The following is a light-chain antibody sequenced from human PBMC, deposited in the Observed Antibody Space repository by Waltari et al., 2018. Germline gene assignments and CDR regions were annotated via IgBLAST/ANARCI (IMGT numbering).Light chain of an antibody. CDR1: ENISKY. V-gene: IGKV3-20*01. Sequence: EMLLTRSPGTLSVSPGESARRPCRASENISKYLTWYQQKPGQAPRLLIYAASTRATGIPDRFSGSGFGTDFSLTISSLEPEDFAVYYCQHYVRLPVTFGQGTKVEIK. CDR3: QHYVRLPVT. CDR2: AAS. J-gene: IGKJ1*01.